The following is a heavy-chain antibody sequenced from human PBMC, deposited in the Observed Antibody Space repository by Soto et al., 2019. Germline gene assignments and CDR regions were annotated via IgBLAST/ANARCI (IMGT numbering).Heavy chain of an antibody. CDR3: ARGYYDSSGILDY. CDR2: IYYSGST. J-gene: IGHJ4*01. Sequence: PSETLSLTCSVSGDSIRNYYWNWIRQSPGKGLEWIGYIYYSGSTDYNPSLKSRVTISVDTSKNQFSLSLSSVTAADTAVYYCARGYYDSSGILDYWG. D-gene: IGHD3-22*01. CDR1: GDSIRNYY. V-gene: IGHV4-59*08.